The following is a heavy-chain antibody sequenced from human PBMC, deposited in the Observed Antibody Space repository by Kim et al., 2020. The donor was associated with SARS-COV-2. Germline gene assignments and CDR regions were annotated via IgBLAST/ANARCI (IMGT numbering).Heavy chain of an antibody. CDR2: INHSGST. CDR1: GGSFSGYY. CDR3: ARKTYDILGWYFDL. J-gene: IGHJ2*01. V-gene: IGHV4-34*01. D-gene: IGHD3-9*01. Sequence: SETLSLTCAVYGGSFSGYYWSWIRQPPGKGLEWIGEINHSGSTNYNPSLKSRVTISVDTSKNQFSLKLSSVTAADTAVYYCARKTYDILGWYFDLWGRGTLVTVSS.